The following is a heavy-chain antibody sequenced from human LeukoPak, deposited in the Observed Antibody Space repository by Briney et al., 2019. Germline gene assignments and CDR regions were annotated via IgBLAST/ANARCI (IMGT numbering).Heavy chain of an antibody. V-gene: IGHV3-23*01. D-gene: IGHD3-3*01. J-gene: IGHJ4*02. CDR2: ISGSGGST. CDR3: ARARTFGVVPYFDY. Sequence: GGSLRLSCAASGFTFSSYAMSWVRQAPGKGLEWVSGISGSGGSTKYADSVKGRFTISRDDSKNTLYLQMNSLRAEDTAVYYCARARTFGVVPYFDYWGQGTLVTVSS. CDR1: GFTFSSYA.